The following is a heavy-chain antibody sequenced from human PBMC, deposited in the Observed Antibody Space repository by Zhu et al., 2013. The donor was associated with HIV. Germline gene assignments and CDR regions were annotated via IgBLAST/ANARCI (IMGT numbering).Heavy chain of an antibody. V-gene: IGHV1-69*06. CDR1: GGTFSNYA. J-gene: IGHJ6*02. D-gene: IGHD4-17*01. CDR2: IIPIFGTA. Sequence: QVQLVQSEAEVKKPGSSVKVSCKASGGTFSNYAISWVRQAPGQGLQWMGGIIPIFGTANYAQKFQGRVTITADKSTSTAYMELSSLRSEDTAVYYCARASPDYGDYDTSYGMDVWGQGTTVTVSS. CDR3: ARASPDYGDYDTSYGMDV.